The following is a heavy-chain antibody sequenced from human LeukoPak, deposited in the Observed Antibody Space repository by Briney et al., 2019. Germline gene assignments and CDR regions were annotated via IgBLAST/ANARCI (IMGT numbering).Heavy chain of an antibody. CDR3: ARIGYGDYY. CDR1: GFIFSSKY. J-gene: IGHJ4*02. Sequence: GGSLSLSCAASGFIFSSKYMSWVRQAPGKGLEWVSVIHSGGSAYYSDCVKGRFTISRDNSNNTLYLQMNSLRAEDTAVYYCARIGYGDYYWGQGNVVTVSS. CDR2: IHSGGSA. D-gene: IGHD4-17*01. V-gene: IGHV3-66*01.